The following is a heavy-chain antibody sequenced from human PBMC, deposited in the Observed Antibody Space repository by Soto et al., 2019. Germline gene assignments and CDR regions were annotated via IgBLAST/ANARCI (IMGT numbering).Heavy chain of an antibody. CDR3: ARTKGSGSNYYYYYYGMDV. J-gene: IGHJ6*02. V-gene: IGHV4-34*01. CDR1: GWSFSGYY. Sequence: SETLSLTCAVYGWSFSGYYWSLIRQPPGKGLEWIGEINHSGSTNYNPSLKSRVTISVDTSKNQFSLKLSSVTAADTAVYYCARTKGSGSNYYYYYYGMDVWSQGTTVTVSS. CDR2: INHSGST. D-gene: IGHD3-10*01.